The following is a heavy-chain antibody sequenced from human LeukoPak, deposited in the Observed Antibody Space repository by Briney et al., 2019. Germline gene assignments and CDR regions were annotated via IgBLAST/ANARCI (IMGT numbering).Heavy chain of an antibody. CDR1: GYTLTELS. V-gene: IGHV1-24*01. D-gene: IGHD2-2*01. CDR3: ATFYRSTRLGYWFDP. Sequence: GASVEVSCKVSGYTLTELSMHWVRQAPGKGLEWMGGFDPEDGEAIYAQKFQGRVTMTEDTSTDTAYMELSSLRSEDTAVYYCATFYRSTRLGYWFDPWGQRTLVTVSA. J-gene: IGHJ5*02. CDR2: FDPEDGEA.